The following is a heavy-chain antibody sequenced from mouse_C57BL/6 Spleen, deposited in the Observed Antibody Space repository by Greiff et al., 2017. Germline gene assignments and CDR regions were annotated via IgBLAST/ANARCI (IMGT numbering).Heavy chain of an antibody. CDR1: GYAFSSYW. J-gene: IGHJ2*01. V-gene: IGHV1-80*01. Sequence: QVQLQQSGAELVKPGASVKISCKASGYAFSSYWMNWVKQRPGKGLEGIGQIYPGDGDTNYNGKFKGKATLTADKSSSTSYMQLSSLTSEYSAVYFCARRRDGNYVTLHYFDYWGQGTTLTVSS. CDR2: IYPGDGDT. CDR3: ARRRDGNYVTLHYFDY. D-gene: IGHD2-1*01.